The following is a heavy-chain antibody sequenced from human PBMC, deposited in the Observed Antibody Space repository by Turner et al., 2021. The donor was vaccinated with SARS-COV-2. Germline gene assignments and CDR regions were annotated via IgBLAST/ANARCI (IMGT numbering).Heavy chain of an antibody. J-gene: IGHJ4*02. CDR2: MYYSGTT. Sequence: QVQLQESGPGLVKPSANLSLTCTVSGGSISSSSYFWGWIRQPPTKELEWIGSMYYSGTTYYNPSLKSRVSLSIDPSKNQFSLNLTSVTAADTALFYCARQAAGQGLDYWGRGILVTVSS. D-gene: IGHD3-10*01. V-gene: IGHV4-39*01. CDR3: ARQAAGQGLDY. CDR1: GGSISSSSYF.